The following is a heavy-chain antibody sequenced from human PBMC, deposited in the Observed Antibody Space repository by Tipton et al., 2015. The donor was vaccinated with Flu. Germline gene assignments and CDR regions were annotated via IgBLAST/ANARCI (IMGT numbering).Heavy chain of an antibody. CDR2: VYYTGTT. CDR3: ARTSVYYGDYYFDS. CDR1: GGSISSYY. D-gene: IGHD4-17*01. Sequence: PGLVKPSETLSLTCTVSGGSISSYYWNWIRQPPGKGLEWIGYVYYTGTTNYNPSLKSRVTMSLDTSKNQFSLRLSSVTAADTAVYYCARTSVYYGDYYFDSWGQGTLVTVSS. V-gene: IGHV4-59*01. J-gene: IGHJ4*02.